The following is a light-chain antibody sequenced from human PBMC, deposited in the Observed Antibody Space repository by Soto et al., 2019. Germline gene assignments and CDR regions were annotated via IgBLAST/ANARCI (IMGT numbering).Light chain of an antibody. CDR2: GAS. Sequence: EIVLTQSPGTLSLSPEERAALSCRDSKSISSSYLAWYQQKPGQAPRLLIYGASSRATGIPDRFSGSGSGTDFTLTISRLEPEDFAVYYCQQYGSSSWTFGQGTKV. J-gene: IGKJ1*01. CDR1: KSISSSY. V-gene: IGKV3-20*01. CDR3: QQYGSSSWT.